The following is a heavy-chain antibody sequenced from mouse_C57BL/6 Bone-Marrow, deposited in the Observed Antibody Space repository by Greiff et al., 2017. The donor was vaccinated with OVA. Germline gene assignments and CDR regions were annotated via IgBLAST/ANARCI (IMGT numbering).Heavy chain of an antibody. CDR3: ARAYYSAYAMDY. CDR2: ISSGSSTI. D-gene: IGHD2-12*01. Sequence: EVKLVESGGGLVKPGGSLKLSCAASGFTFSDYGMHWVRQAPEKGLEWVAYISSGSSTIYYADTVKGRFTISRDNAKTTLFLQMTSLRSEDTAMYYCARAYYSAYAMDYWGQGTSVTVSS. CDR1: GFTFSDYG. J-gene: IGHJ4*01. V-gene: IGHV5-17*01.